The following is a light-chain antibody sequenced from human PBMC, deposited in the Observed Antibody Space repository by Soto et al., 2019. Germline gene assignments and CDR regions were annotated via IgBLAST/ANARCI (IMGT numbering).Light chain of an antibody. V-gene: IGKV1-39*01. Sequence: SQMTQSPSSLPASLGDRVSIPXRASRSVSVYLNWYQQHPGXAPKXXXDDXSSLPTGGPSRFSGSGSATDFTPTINGLQPEDFATYYFQQAASIPRTFGQGTRLEI. CDR3: QQAASIPRT. J-gene: IGKJ5*01. CDR1: RSVSVY. CDR2: DXS.